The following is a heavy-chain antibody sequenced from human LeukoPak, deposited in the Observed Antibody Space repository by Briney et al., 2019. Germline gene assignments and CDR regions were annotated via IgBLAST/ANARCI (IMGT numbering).Heavy chain of an antibody. Sequence: SGTLSLTCAVSGYSISSGFYWGWIRQPPGKGLEWIGTIYRSGTTYYNPSLKSRVTISADTSKNQFSLKLSSVTAADTALYYCARTSTGTTDSSDYWGQGTLVTVSS. V-gene: IGHV4-38-2*01. CDR1: GYSISSGFY. CDR2: IYRSGTT. CDR3: ARTSTGTTDSSDY. D-gene: IGHD1-7*01. J-gene: IGHJ4*02.